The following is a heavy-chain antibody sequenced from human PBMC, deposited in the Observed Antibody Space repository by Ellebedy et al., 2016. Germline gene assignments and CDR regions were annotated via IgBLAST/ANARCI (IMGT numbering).Heavy chain of an antibody. V-gene: IGHV4-59*08. Sequence: SETLSLTCTVSGGSISSYYWSWIRQPPGKGLEWIGYIYYSGSTNYNPSLKSRVTISVDTSKNQFSLKLSSVTAADTAVYYCARQAVVTPLFDYWGQGTLVTVSS. CDR3: ARQAVVTPLFDY. CDR1: GGSISSYY. J-gene: IGHJ4*02. CDR2: IYYSGST. D-gene: IGHD4-23*01.